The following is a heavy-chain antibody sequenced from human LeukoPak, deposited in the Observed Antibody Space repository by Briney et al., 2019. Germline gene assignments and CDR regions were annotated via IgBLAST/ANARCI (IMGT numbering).Heavy chain of an antibody. CDR2: FDPEDGET. CDR1: GYTLTELS. J-gene: IGHJ3*02. Sequence: GASVKVSCMVSGYTLTELSMHWVRQAPGKGLEWMGGFDPEDGETIYAQKFQGRVTMTEDTSTDTAYMELSSLRSEDTAVYYCATTSPPTHANGALDIWGQGTMVTVSS. V-gene: IGHV1-24*01. D-gene: IGHD2-8*01. CDR3: ATTSPPTHANGALDI.